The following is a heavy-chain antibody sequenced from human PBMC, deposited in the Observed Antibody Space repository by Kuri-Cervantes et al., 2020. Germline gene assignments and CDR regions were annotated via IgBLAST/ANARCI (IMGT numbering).Heavy chain of an antibody. J-gene: IGHJ6*02. CDR3: ARVGPVTKGRRGMDV. Sequence: ESLKISCTVSGGSISSHYWSWIRQPPGKGLEWFGFIYNSGGTNYNPSLKSRVTISVDTSKNQFSLKLSSVTAADTAVYYCARVGPVTKGRRGMDVWGQGTTVTDSS. D-gene: IGHD4-11*01. V-gene: IGHV4-59*11. CDR1: GGSISSHY. CDR2: IYNSGGT.